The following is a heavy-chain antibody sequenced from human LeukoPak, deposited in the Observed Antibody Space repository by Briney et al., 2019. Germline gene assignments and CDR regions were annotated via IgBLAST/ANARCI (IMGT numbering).Heavy chain of an antibody. CDR1: GGSISSGGYY. CDR2: IYHSGST. V-gene: IGHV4-31*03. J-gene: IGHJ4*02. CDR3: ATYGDHAFDY. D-gene: IGHD4-17*01. Sequence: PSQTLSLTCTVSGGSISSGGYYWRWIRQYPGDALEWIGYIYHSGSTYYNPSLKSRITISVDTSKNQFSLDLSSVTAADTAVYYCATYGDHAFDYWGQGTLVTVSS.